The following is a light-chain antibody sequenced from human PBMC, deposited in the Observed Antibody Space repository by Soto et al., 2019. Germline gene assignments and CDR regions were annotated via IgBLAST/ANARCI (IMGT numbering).Light chain of an antibody. V-gene: IGKV3-20*01. CDR1: QRISSNY. J-gene: IGKJ1*01. CDR3: QEYCSSPRT. Sequence: EIGLTQFPGTLPLSPGERATLSCKTSQRISSNYLAWFQQKLGQAPRLLMYVSTRRATGIPDRFNGSGSGTDITLTIGSLEPEDFAVYYWQEYCSSPRTFGQGTKVEIK. CDR2: VST.